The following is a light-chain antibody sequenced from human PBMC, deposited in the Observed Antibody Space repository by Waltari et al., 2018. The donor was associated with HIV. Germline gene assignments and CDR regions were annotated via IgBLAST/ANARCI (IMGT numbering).Light chain of an antibody. V-gene: IGLV2-14*03. CDR1: NSDVGSYDY. CDR2: DVY. CDR3: SSYTTLNSHLI. Sequence: HSALSQPASVSGSLGQSIIISCGGSNSDVGSYDYVSWYQQHPGKAPKILIYDVYKRPSGVSMRCSGSKSGDTASLAISGLQAEDEADYYCSSYTTLNSHLIFGGGTTLTVL. J-gene: IGLJ2*01.